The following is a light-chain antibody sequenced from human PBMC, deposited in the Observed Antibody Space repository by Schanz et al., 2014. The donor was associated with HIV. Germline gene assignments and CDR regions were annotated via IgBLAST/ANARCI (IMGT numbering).Light chain of an antibody. CDR3: SSYTSSILV. CDR1: SSDVGGYDY. CDR2: DVT. V-gene: IGLV2-14*03. Sequence: QSALTQPRSVSGSPGQSVTISCTGTSSDVGGYDYVSWYQQHPGKAPKLMIYDVTKRPSGVSNRFSGSKSGNTASLTISGLQAEDEADYYCSSYTSSILVFGGGTKLTVL. J-gene: IGLJ3*02.